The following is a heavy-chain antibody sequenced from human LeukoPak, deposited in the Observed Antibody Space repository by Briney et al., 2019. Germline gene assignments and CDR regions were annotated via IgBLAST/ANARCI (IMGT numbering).Heavy chain of an antibody. CDR3: AKDTYYYDSSGYGFYYGMDV. J-gene: IGHJ6*02. CDR1: GFTFDDYA. CDR2: ISWNSGSI. Sequence: GGSLRLSCAASGFTFDDYAMHWVRQAPGKGLEWVSGISWNSGSIGYADSVQGRFTISRDNAKNSLYLQMNSLRAEDTALYYCAKDTYYYDSSGYGFYYGMDVWGQGTTVTVSS. D-gene: IGHD3-22*01. V-gene: IGHV3-9*01.